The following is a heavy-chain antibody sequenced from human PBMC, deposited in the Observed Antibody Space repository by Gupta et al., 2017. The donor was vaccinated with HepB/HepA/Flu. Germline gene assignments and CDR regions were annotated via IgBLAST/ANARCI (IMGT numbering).Heavy chain of an antibody. Sequence: DGSNKYYADSVEGRFTISRDSSKNTVYLEMISLRAEDAATYFCARDTENSVFYGMDVWGHGTTVTVSS. CDR3: ARDTENSVFYGMDV. V-gene: IGHV3-33*01. CDR2: DGSNK. D-gene: IGHD5/OR15-5a*01. J-gene: IGHJ6*02.